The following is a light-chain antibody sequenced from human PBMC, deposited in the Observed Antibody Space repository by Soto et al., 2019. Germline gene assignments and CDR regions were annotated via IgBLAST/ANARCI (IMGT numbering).Light chain of an antibody. CDR1: ESVRSN. V-gene: IGKV3-15*01. CDR3: QQYKNWPRT. Sequence: EIVLTQSPATLSVSPGERVTLSCGASESVRSNLAWYQQKPGQAPGLLIYGASTRATGLPARFSGGGSGTEFTLTISSLQSEEFAVYYCQQYKNWPRTVGQGTKVDIK. CDR2: GAS. J-gene: IGKJ1*01.